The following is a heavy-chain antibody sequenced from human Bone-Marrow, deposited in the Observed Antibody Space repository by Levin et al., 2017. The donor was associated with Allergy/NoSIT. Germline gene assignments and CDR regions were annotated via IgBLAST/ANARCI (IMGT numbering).Heavy chain of an antibody. CDR3: AASKRLRLEINYMDV. CDR1: GGSISSGGYS. J-gene: IGHJ6*02. Sequence: SETLSLTCAVSGGSISSGGYSWSWIRQPPGKGLEWIGYIYHSGSTYYNPSLKSRVTISVDRSKNQFSLKLSSVTAADTAVYYCAASKRLRLEINYMDVWGQGTTVTVSS. D-gene: IGHD3-16*01. V-gene: IGHV4-30-2*01. CDR2: IYHSGST.